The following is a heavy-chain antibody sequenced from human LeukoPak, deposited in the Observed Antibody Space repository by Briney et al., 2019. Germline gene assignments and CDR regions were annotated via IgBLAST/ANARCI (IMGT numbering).Heavy chain of an antibody. CDR3: AKGSLYNSPLGGWFDP. Sequence: PGGSLRLSCAASGFTFSSFAMSWVRQAPGKGLEWVSVISGSGGITYYADSVKGRFTISRDNSKNTLYLQMNSLRGEDTAVYHCAKGSLYNSPLGGWFDPWGQGTLLTVSS. CDR2: ISGSGGIT. CDR1: GFTFSSFA. J-gene: IGHJ5*02. V-gene: IGHV3-23*01. D-gene: IGHD1-20*01.